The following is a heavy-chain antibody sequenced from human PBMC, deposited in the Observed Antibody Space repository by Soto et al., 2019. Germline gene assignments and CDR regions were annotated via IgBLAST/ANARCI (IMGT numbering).Heavy chain of an antibody. V-gene: IGHV3-48*03. J-gene: IGHJ4*02. Sequence: GGSLRLSCTVSGFTFSNYEMTWVRQAPGKGLEWVSYISPSGKFIYYADSVKGRFTISRDNAKNSLYLHMNSLRAEDTAFYYCASPVLTGYHYYFAYWGQGTLVTVSS. CDR3: ASPVLTGYHYYFAY. CDR2: ISPSGKFI. CDR1: GFTFSNYE. D-gene: IGHD3-9*01.